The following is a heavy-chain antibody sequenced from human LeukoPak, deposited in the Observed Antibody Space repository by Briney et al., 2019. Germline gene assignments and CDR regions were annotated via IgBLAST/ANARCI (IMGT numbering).Heavy chain of an antibody. D-gene: IGHD6-13*01. V-gene: IGHV4-30-4*08. Sequence: TLSLTCTVSGGSISSGDYYWSWIRQPPGKGLEWIGYIYYSGSTYYNPSLKSRVTISVDTSKNQFSLKLSSVTAADTAVYYCASWGGSSIWSRRWNYWGQGTLVTVSS. CDR2: IYYSGST. CDR1: GGSISSGDYY. J-gene: IGHJ4*02. CDR3: ASWGGSSIWSRRWNY.